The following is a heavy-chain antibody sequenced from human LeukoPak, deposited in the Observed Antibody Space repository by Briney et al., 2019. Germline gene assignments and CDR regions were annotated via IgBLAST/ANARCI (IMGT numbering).Heavy chain of an antibody. CDR2: IRYDGSNK. CDR1: GFTFSSYG. Sequence: PTGGSLRLSCAASGFTFSSYGMHWVRQAPGKGLEWVAFIRYDGSNKYYADSVKGRFTISRDNSKNTLYLQMNSLRAEDTAVYYCAKEKVGYSGYDPLGGFCSGGSCLFDYWGQGTLVTVSS. D-gene: IGHD2-15*01. V-gene: IGHV3-30*02. J-gene: IGHJ4*02. CDR3: AKEKVGYSGYDPLGGFCSGGSCLFDY.